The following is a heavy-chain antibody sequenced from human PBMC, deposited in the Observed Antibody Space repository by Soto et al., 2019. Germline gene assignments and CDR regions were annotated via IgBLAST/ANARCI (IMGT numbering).Heavy chain of an antibody. CDR1: GFTFSTYW. D-gene: IGHD1-1*01. CDR2: IKQDGSER. Sequence: EVQLVESGGGLVQPGGSLRLSCAASGFTFSTYWMSWVRQAPGKGLEWVANIKQDGSERYYVDSVKGRFTISRDNAKNSLYLQMNSLRAEDTAVYYCATDSGTSDYWGQGTLVTVSS. V-gene: IGHV3-7*01. J-gene: IGHJ4*02. CDR3: ATDSGTSDY.